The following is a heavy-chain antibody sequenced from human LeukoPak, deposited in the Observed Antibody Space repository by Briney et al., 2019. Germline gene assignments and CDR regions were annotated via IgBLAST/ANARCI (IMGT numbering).Heavy chain of an antibody. Sequence: SETLSLTCSVSGASISTTTNYWDWVRQPPGKELEWIGTVYYSGSTAYNPSLKSRVTISVDTSKNQFSLRVTSVTAADTAVYYCARRTHDGRSHHYFDYWGQGTLVTVSS. V-gene: IGHV4-39*01. CDR3: ARRTHDGRSHHYFDY. CDR2: VYYSGST. CDR1: GASISTTTNY. D-gene: IGHD2-15*01. J-gene: IGHJ4*02.